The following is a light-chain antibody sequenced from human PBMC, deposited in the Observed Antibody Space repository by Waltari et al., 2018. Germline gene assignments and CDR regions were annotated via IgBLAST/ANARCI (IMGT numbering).Light chain of an antibody. CDR2: VPS. Sequence: AIQLTQSPSSLSASVGDRVTIACRASQGINSALAGYQLKPGKAPKLLIYVPSSLESGVPSSFSCSGTGTDFTLTISSLQPEDFATYYCQQFKSFGQGTRLEIK. J-gene: IGKJ5*01. CDR1: QGINSA. CDR3: QQFKS. V-gene: IGKV1-13*02.